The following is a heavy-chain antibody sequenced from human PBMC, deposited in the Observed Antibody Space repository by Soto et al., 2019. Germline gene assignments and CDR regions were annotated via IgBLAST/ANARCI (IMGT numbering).Heavy chain of an antibody. CDR2: ISYDGSNK. V-gene: IGHV3-30*18. CDR3: AKDLHSSVWAAYNFDY. D-gene: IGHD3-22*01. CDR1: GFTFSNHG. J-gene: IGHJ4*02. Sequence: LRLSCAASGFTFSNHGMHWVRQAPGRGLEWVALISYDGSNKYYADSVKGRFTISRDNTKNTLSLQMNSLRAEDSALYFCAKDLHSSVWAAYNFDYWGQGTLVTVSS.